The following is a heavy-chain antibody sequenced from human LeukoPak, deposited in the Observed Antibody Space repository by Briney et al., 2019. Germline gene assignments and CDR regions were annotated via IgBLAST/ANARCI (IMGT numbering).Heavy chain of an antibody. CDR3: ARDRGVTNDVGAFDI. D-gene: IGHD2-21*02. Sequence: KTSETLSLTCTVSGGSISSYYWSWIRQPPGKGLEWIGYIYYSGSTNYNPSLKSRVTMSVDTSKNQFSLKLSSVTAADTAVYYCARDRGVTNDVGAFDIWGQGTMVTVSS. CDR2: IYYSGST. V-gene: IGHV4-59*12. J-gene: IGHJ3*02. CDR1: GGSISSYY.